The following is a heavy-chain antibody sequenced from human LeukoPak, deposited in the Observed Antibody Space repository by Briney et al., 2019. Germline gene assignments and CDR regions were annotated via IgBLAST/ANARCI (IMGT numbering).Heavy chain of an antibody. Sequence: PSETLSLTCTVSGGSIKSGSYYWSWIRQPAGKGLEWIGRIYTSGSTNYNPSLKSRVTISVDTSKNQFSLKLSSVTAADTAVYYCAREGEAAYYYYYYMDVWGKGTTVTVSS. D-gene: IGHD6-25*01. CDR2: IYTSGST. CDR3: AREGEAAYYYYYYMDV. CDR1: GGSIKSGSYY. V-gene: IGHV4-61*02. J-gene: IGHJ6*03.